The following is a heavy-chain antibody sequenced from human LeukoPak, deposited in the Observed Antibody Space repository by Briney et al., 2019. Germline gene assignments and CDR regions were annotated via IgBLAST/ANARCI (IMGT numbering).Heavy chain of an antibody. D-gene: IGHD4-17*01. Sequence: ASVKVSCKASGYTFTSYYMHWVRQAPGQGLEWMGIINPSGGSTSYAQKFQGRVTTTRDTSTSTVYMELSSLRSEDTAVYYCARDSRGGGGDYGDYGFQDYWGQGTLVTVSS. J-gene: IGHJ4*02. CDR3: ARDSRGGGGDYGDYGFQDY. V-gene: IGHV1-46*01. CDR1: GYTFTSYY. CDR2: INPSGGST.